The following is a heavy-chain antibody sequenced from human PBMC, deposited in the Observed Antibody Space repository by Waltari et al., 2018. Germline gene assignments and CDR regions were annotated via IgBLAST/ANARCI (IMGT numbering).Heavy chain of an antibody. CDR3: ARDHTDGGDSPSFDY. V-gene: IGHV1-69*04. D-gene: IGHD2-21*02. J-gene: IGHJ4*02. Sequence: QVQLVQSGAEVQKPGSSVKVSCKPSGGTFSNDGISWGRQAPGQGLEWMGRVVPILSLANYAQKFQGRVTLTADESTTTAYMELTSLKSEDTAIYYCARDHTDGGDSPSFDYWGRGTLIIVSS. CDR1: GGTFSNDG. CDR2: VVPILSLA.